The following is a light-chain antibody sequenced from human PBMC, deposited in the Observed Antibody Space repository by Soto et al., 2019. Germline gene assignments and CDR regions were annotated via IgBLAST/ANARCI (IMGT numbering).Light chain of an antibody. CDR2: DVS. CDR1: SRDVGGYNF. J-gene: IGLJ3*02. Sequence: QSVLTQPASVSGSPGQSITISCTGTSRDVGGYNFVSWFQQHPGNAPKLKIYDVSNRPSGVSNCFAGSKSGYTASLTISVLPAEDEADYYCTSVTSSSTWVFGGGTKLTVL. V-gene: IGLV2-14*03. CDR3: TSVTSSSTWV.